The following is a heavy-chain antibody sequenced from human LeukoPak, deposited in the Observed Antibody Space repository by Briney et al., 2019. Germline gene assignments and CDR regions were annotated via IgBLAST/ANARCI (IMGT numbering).Heavy chain of an antibody. D-gene: IGHD3-10*01. CDR2: ISSSSSYI. V-gene: IGHV3-21*01. CDR3: ARGLTLRTSFDY. CDR1: GFTFSTYS. Sequence: PGRSLRLSCAASGFTFSTYSMNWVRQAPGRGLEWVSSISSSSSYIYYADSVKGRFTVSRDNAKNSLYLQMNSLRAEDTAVYYCARGLTLRTSFDYWGQGTLVTVSS. J-gene: IGHJ4*02.